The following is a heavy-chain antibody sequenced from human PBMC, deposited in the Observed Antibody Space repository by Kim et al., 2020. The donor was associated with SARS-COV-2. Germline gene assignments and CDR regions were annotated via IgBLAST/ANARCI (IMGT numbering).Heavy chain of an antibody. CDR2: ISSNGGST. CDR1: GFTFSSYA. D-gene: IGHD1-26*01. V-gene: IGHV3-64D*06. Sequence: GGSLRLSCSASGFTFSSYAMHWVRQAPGKGLEYVSAISSNGGSTYYADSVKGRFTISRDNSKNTLYLQMSSLRAEDTAVYYCVKELRSGSYRVPWGYWGQGTLVTVSS. J-gene: IGHJ4*02. CDR3: VKELRSGSYRVPWGY.